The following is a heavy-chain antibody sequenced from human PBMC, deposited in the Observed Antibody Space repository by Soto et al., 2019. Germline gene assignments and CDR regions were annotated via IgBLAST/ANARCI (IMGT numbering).Heavy chain of an antibody. V-gene: IGHV1-8*01. CDR2: MNPNSGNT. D-gene: IGHD2-21*01. J-gene: IGHJ5*01. CDR3: ARSDGYNFNWLDS. CDR1: GYTFASYD. Sequence: QVQLVQSGAEVKTPGASVKVSCKASGYTFASYDINWVRPAPGQGLEWMGWMNPNSGNTGYAQKLQGRLTMTSDTAFSIGHMELSSLRNEDTAVYYCARSDGYNFNWLDSWGQGTLVTVSP.